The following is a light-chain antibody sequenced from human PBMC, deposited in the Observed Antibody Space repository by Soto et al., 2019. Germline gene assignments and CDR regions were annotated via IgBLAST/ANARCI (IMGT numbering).Light chain of an antibody. CDR1: SRDVGGYNY. Sequence: QSALTQPASVSGSPGQSITISCTGTSRDVGGYNYVSWYQQHPGKAPKLMIYDVSNRPSGVSNRFSGSKSGNTASLTISGLHAEDEADYYCSSYTSSSLYVFGTGTKVTVL. V-gene: IGLV2-14*01. J-gene: IGLJ1*01. CDR3: SSYTSSSLYV. CDR2: DVS.